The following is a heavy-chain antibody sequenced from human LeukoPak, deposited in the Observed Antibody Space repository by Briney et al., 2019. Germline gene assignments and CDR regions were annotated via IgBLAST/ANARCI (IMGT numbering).Heavy chain of an antibody. CDR3: ARTDYYGSSGYYGQNYYYGMDV. D-gene: IGHD3-22*01. CDR2: IIPILGIA. V-gene: IGHV1-69*04. Sequence: ASVKVSCKASGGTFSSYAISWVRQAPGQGLEWMGRIIPILGIANYAQKFQGRVTITADKSTSTAYMELSSLRSEDTAVYYCARTDYYGSSGYYGQNYYYGMDVWGQGTTVTVSS. J-gene: IGHJ6*02. CDR1: GGTFSSYA.